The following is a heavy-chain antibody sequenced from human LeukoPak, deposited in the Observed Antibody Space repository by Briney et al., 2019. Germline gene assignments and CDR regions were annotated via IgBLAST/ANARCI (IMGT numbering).Heavy chain of an antibody. CDR2: IYYIGST. V-gene: IGHV4-39*07. CDR1: GGSISSSSYY. Sequence: SETLSLTCTVSGGSISSSSYYWGWIRQPPGKGLEWIGNIYYIGSTYYNPSLKSRVTISVDKSKNQFSLKLSSVTAADTAVYYCASLTVPYGGSSGTYYFDYWGQGTLVTVSS. D-gene: IGHD4-23*01. CDR3: ASLTVPYGGSSGTYYFDY. J-gene: IGHJ4*02.